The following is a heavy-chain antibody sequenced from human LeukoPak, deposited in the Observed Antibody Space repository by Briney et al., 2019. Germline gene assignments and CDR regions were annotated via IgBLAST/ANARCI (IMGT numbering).Heavy chain of an antibody. CDR2: IYYRGST. J-gene: IGHJ4*02. V-gene: IGHV4-39*01. CDR3: ASLAAAGNY. Sequence: SETLSLTCTVSGGSISSSSYYWGWIRQPPGKGLEWIGSIYYRGSTYYNPSLKSRFTISVDTSKNQFSLKLSSVTAADTAVYYCASLAAAGNYWGQGTLVTVSS. D-gene: IGHD6-13*01. CDR1: GGSISSSSYY.